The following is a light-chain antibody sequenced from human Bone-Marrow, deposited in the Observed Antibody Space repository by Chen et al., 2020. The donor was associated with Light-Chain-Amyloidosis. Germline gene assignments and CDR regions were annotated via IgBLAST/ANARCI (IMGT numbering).Light chain of an antibody. V-gene: IGLV3-25*03. CDR3: QSADSSGTYEVI. Sequence: YELTQPPSVSVSPGQPAKITCSGDDLPTKYAYWYQQKPGQAPVLVIHRDTERPSGISERFSGSSSGTTATLTISGVQAEDEADYHCQSADSSGTYEVIFGGGTKLTVL. CDR1: DLPTKY. J-gene: IGLJ2*01. CDR2: RDT.